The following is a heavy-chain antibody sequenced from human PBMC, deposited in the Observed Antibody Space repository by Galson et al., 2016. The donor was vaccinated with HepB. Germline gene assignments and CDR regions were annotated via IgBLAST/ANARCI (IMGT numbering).Heavy chain of an antibody. Sequence: SLRLSCAASGFTFYSYAMHWVRQAPGKGLEWLAVISSDGSKINYADSVKGRFTSSRDNSKNTLYLQMNSLRGEDTAVYYCARSQARDVREVGGYFQHWGQGTLVNVSS. V-gene: IGHV3-30*04. J-gene: IGHJ1*01. CDR3: ARSQARDVREVGGYFQH. CDR1: GFTFYSYA. CDR2: ISSDGSKI. D-gene: IGHD3-10*01.